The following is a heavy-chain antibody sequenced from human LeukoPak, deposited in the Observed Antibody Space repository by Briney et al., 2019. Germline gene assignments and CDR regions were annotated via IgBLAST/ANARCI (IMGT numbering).Heavy chain of an antibody. CDR2: FNPSGGDT. D-gene: IGHD2-2*01. CDR1: GYTSTSYY. CDR3: ARGCRVVPGVHNVGMTSYYNGMDV. Sequence: ASVKVSCKASGYTSTSYYMHWVRQAPGLGLQWMGIFNPSGGDTSYAQKFQGRVTTTRDTSTSTVYMEVVSLRSEDTAVYYCARGCRVVPGVHNVGMTSYYNGMDVWGQGTTVTVSS. V-gene: IGHV1-46*01. J-gene: IGHJ6*02.